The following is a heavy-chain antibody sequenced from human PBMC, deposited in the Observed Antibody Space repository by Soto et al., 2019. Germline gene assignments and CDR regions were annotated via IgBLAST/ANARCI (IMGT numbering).Heavy chain of an antibody. J-gene: IGHJ3*02. Sequence: GGSLRLSCAASGFTVSSNYMSWVRQAPGKGLEWVSVIYSGGSTYYADSVKGRFTISRDNSKNTLYLQINILRAEDTAVYYCARGYPWPSDDAFDIWGQGTMVTVSS. CDR1: GFTVSSNY. CDR2: IYSGGST. D-gene: IGHD1-26*01. CDR3: ARGYPWPSDDAFDI. V-gene: IGHV3-53*01.